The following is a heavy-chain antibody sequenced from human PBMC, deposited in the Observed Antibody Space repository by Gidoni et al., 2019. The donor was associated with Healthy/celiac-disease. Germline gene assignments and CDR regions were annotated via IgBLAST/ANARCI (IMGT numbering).Heavy chain of an antibody. J-gene: IGHJ1*01. Sequence: QVQLVQSGAEVKKPGASVKVSCKASGYTFTGYYMHWVRQAPGQGLEWMGWINPNSGGTNYAQKFQGRVTMTRDTSISAAYMELSRLRSDDTAVYYCARVAYCGGDCYRYFQHLGQGTLVTVSS. CDR1: GYTFTGYY. CDR2: INPNSGGT. D-gene: IGHD2-21*02. CDR3: ARVAYCGGDCYRYFQH. V-gene: IGHV1-2*02.